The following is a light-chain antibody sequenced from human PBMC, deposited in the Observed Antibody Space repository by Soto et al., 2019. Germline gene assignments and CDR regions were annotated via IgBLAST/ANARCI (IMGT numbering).Light chain of an antibody. J-gene: IGKJ1*01. CDR2: GAS. CDR1: QSVSSTY. Sequence: EIVLTQSPGTLSLSPGERATLSCRASQSVSSTYLAWYQQKPGQAPRLLIYGASSRATGIPDRFSGSGSETDFTLTISRLEPEDFAVYYCQQYGSSPRTFGQGTQVDIK. CDR3: QQYGSSPRT. V-gene: IGKV3-20*01.